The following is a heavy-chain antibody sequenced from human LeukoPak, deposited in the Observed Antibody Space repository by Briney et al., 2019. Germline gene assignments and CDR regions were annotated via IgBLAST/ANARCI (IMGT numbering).Heavy chain of an antibody. CDR2: IFYSGST. V-gene: IGHV4-59*08. CDR3: ARQYSGRYFDY. CDR1: GGSISSYY. D-gene: IGHD6-19*01. Sequence: SETLPLTCTVSGGSISSYYWSWIRQPPGKGLEWIGYIFYSGSTNYNPSLKSRVTISVDTSKIQFSLKLSSVTAADTAVYYCARQYSGRYFDYWGQGTLVTVSS. J-gene: IGHJ4*02.